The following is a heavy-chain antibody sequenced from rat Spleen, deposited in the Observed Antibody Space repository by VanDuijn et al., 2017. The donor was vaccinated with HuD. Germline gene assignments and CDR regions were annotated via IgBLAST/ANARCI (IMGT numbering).Heavy chain of an antibody. CDR2: IINTGDST. Sequence: EVQLVESGGGLVQPGRSLKLSCVASEFTFNNYWMTWIRQAPGKGLEWVASIINTGDSTYYRDSVKGRFTISRDNARSTLNLHMDSLRSEDTAIYYCTRRGYLSDWYFDFWGPGTMVTVSS. D-gene: IGHD4-4*01. V-gene: IGHV5-31*01. CDR1: EFTFNNYW. CDR3: TRRGYLSDWYFDF. J-gene: IGHJ1*01.